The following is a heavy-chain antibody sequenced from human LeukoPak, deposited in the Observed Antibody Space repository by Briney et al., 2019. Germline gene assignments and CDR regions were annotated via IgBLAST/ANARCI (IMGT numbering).Heavy chain of an antibody. D-gene: IGHD6-6*01. Sequence: ASVKVSCKASGYTFTSYGISWVRQAPGQGLEWMGWISAYNGNTNYAQKLQGRVTMTIDTSTSTAYMELRRLRSDDTAVYYCEREYSSSPNWFDPWGQGTLVTVSS. CDR2: ISAYNGNT. CDR3: EREYSSSPNWFDP. J-gene: IGHJ5*02. V-gene: IGHV1-18*01. CDR1: GYTFTSYG.